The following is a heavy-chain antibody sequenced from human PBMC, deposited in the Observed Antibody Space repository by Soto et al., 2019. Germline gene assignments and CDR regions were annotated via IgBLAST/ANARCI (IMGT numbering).Heavy chain of an antibody. Sequence: SVKVSCKASGGTFSSYAISWVRQAPGQGLGWMGGIIPIFGTANYAQKFQGRVTITADESTSTAYMELSSLRSEDTAVYYCACAPEMATTHFDYWGQGTLVTVSS. J-gene: IGHJ4*02. CDR2: IIPIFGTA. CDR1: GGTFSSYA. V-gene: IGHV1-69*13. CDR3: ACAPEMATTHFDY. D-gene: IGHD5-12*01.